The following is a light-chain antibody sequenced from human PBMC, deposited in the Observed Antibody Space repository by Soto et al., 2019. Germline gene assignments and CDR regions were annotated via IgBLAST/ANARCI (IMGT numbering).Light chain of an antibody. CDR3: QQYYNWPLEYT. CDR2: TAS. CDR1: QSVSSK. V-gene: IGKV3-15*01. J-gene: IGKJ2*01. Sequence: EIVMTQSPATLSVSPGERVTLSCRASQSVSSKVAWYQQKPGQAPRLLIFTASLRATGVPARFSGSGSGTEFTLTISSLQSEDFAVYWCQQYYNWPLEYTFGQGTKLEI.